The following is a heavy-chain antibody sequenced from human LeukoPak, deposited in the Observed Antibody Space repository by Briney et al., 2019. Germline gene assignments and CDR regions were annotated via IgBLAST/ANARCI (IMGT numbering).Heavy chain of an antibody. D-gene: IGHD3-16*02. J-gene: IGHJ6*03. CDR3: ARGVRYYDYVWGSYLDYYYYYMDV. V-gene: IGHV4-39*07. CDR1: GGSISSSSYY. CDR2: INHSGST. Sequence: PSETLSLTCTVSGGSISSSSYYWSWIRQPPGKGLEWIGEINHSGSTNYNPSLKSRVTISVDTSKNQFSLKLSSVTAADTAVYYCARGVRYYDYVWGSYLDYYYYYMDVWGKGTTVTVSS.